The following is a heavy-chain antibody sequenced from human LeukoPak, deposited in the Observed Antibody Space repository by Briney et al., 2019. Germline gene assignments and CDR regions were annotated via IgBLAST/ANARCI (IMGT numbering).Heavy chain of an antibody. CDR3: AKAVWFGEFDYYFFGLDV. CDR1: GFTFSNYA. D-gene: IGHD3-10*01. Sequence: GGSLRLSCAAFGFTFSNYAMGWVRQAPGKGLEWVSAISGSGGDTYYADSVKGRFTFSRDNSKNTLYLQMNSLRPEDTALYFCAKAVWFGEFDYYFFGLDVWGQGTTVTVSS. J-gene: IGHJ6*02. V-gene: IGHV3-23*01. CDR2: ISGSGGDT.